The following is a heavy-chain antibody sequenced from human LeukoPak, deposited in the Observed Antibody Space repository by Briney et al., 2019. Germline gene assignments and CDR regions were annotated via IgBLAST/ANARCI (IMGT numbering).Heavy chain of an antibody. CDR2: ISYDGSNK. J-gene: IGHJ4*02. CDR3: AREDSSSWTYFDY. V-gene: IGHV3-30*01. D-gene: IGHD6-13*01. Sequence: GRSLRLSCAASGFTFSSYAMHWVRQAPGKGLEWVAVISYDGSNKYYADSAKGRFTISRDNSKNTLYLQMNSLRAEDTAVYYCAREDSSSWTYFDYWGQGTLVTVSS. CDR1: GFTFSSYA.